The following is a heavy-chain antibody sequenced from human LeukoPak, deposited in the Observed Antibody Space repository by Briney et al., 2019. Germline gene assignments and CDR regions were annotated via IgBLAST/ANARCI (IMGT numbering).Heavy chain of an antibody. V-gene: IGHV3-66*01. CDR1: GFTVRSHR. CDR3: ARGLGYCSSSRCSPGYYMDV. J-gene: IGHJ6*03. CDR2: IYNTGST. Sequence: GESLRLSCAASGFTVRSHRLIWVRQAPGKGLEWVSVIYNTGSTYYADSVKGRFTISRDNAKSSLYLQMDNLRAEDTALYYCARGLGYCSSSRCSPGYYMDVWGKGTTVTV. D-gene: IGHD2-15*01.